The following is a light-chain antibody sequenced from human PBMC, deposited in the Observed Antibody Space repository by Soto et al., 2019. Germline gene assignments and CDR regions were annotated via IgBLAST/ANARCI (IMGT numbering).Light chain of an antibody. CDR3: QQRFT. V-gene: IGKV3-11*01. CDR2: DVS. Sequence: DIMLTQSPVTLSLSLGERATLSCRASQSVSSYLAWYQQKPGQAPRLLIYDVSNRATGIPARFSGSGSGTDFTLTISSLEPEDFAVYYCQQRFTFGQGTRLEIK. CDR1: QSVSSY. J-gene: IGKJ5*01.